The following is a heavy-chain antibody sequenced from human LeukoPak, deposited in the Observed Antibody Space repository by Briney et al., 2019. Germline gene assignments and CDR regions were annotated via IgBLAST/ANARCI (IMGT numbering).Heavy chain of an antibody. Sequence: GGSLRLSCSASGFSFTTYAMQWVRQAPGRGLESVSGISGNGGSTYYADSVKGRFTISRDNPKSTLYLQMSSLRPEDTAVYYCVRRAAYYFDYWGQGTLVTVSS. D-gene: IGHD2-15*01. CDR3: VRRAAYYFDY. V-gene: IGHV3-64D*06. CDR1: GFSFTTYA. J-gene: IGHJ4*02. CDR2: ISGNGGST.